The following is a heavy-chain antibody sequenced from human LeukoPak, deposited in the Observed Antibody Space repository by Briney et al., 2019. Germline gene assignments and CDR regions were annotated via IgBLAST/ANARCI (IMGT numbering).Heavy chain of an antibody. V-gene: IGHV4-59*01. CDR2: VFYTGRA. J-gene: IGHJ4*02. D-gene: IGHD3-3*01. Sequence: SETLSLTCTVSGDSMNEYYWSWVRQPPGEGLELIGYVFYTGRANYRPSLKNRVTISLDTSKNQFSLRLSSVTAADTAVYYCARYGYYAYDYWGQGNLVTVSS. CDR3: ARYGYYAYDY. CDR1: GDSMNEYY.